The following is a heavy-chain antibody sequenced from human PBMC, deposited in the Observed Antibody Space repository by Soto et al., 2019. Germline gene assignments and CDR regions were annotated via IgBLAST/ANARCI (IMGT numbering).Heavy chain of an antibody. CDR2: ISSSRSYI. J-gene: IGHJ4*02. V-gene: IGHV3-21*01. CDR1: GFAFSSYT. Sequence: PGGSLRLSCAASGFAFSSYTMNWVRQAPGKGLEWVSSISSSRSYIYYADSVKGRFTISRDNAKNSLFLQMNSLRAEDTAVYYRARDRHYYDTMGVSWGQGALVTVSS. CDR3: ARDRHYYDTMGVS. D-gene: IGHD3-22*01.